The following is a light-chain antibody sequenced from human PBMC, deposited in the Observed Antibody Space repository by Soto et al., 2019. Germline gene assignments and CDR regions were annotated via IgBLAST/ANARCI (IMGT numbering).Light chain of an antibody. Sequence: EMVLTQSPGTLSLPPGERVSLSCRAGQSVSSNYLAWYQQKPGQAPRLLIYGASSRATGIPDRFSGSGSGTDFTLTIRRLEPEDFAVYYCQQYGGSYPWTFGQGTMVDIK. CDR3: QQYGGSYPWT. CDR1: QSVSSNY. V-gene: IGKV3-20*01. J-gene: IGKJ1*01. CDR2: GAS.